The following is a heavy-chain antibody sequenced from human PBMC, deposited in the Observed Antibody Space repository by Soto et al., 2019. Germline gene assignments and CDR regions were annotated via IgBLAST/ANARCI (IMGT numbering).Heavy chain of an antibody. CDR2: IYYSGST. CDR3: ARISLLNDSVSYYHYYYYYYMDV. CDR1: GGSISSYY. D-gene: IGHD3-10*01. J-gene: IGHJ6*03. V-gene: IGHV4-59*01. Sequence: QVQLQESGPGLVKPSETLSLTCTVSGGSISSYYWSWIRQPPGKGLEWIGYIYYSGSTNYNPSLKSRVTLTVDTSKNQFALKPSSGAAADTAVYYCARISLLNDSVSYYHYYYYYYMDVWGEGTTVTVSS.